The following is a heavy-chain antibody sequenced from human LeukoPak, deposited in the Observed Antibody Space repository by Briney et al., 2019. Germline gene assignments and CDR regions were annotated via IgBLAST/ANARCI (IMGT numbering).Heavy chain of an antibody. CDR3: ARGIVWGSYRQFYFDY. D-gene: IGHD3-16*02. CDR2: INPSSGYT. J-gene: IGHJ4*02. V-gene: IGHV1-2*02. Sequence: ASVKVSCKASGYTFTGYYMHWVRQAPGQGLEWLGWINPSSGYTTYAQGFQGRVTMTSDTSITTSYMDLSRLRSDDTAVYYCARGIVWGSYRQFYFDYWGQGTLVTVSS. CDR1: GYTFTGYY.